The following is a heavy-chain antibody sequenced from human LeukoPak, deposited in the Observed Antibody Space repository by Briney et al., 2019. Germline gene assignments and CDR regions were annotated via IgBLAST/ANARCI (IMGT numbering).Heavy chain of an antibody. CDR2: IYTSGST. D-gene: IGHD3-10*01. CDR1: GGSISSYY. CDR3: ARRIPFSFYYGSGSLSMPFDY. V-gene: IGHV4-4*07. Sequence: SETLSLTCTVSGGSISSYYWSWIRQPAGKGLEWIGRIYTSGSTNYNPSLKSRVTMSVDTSKNQFSLKLSSVTAADTAVYYCARRIPFSFYYGSGSLSMPFDYWGQGTLVTVSS. J-gene: IGHJ4*02.